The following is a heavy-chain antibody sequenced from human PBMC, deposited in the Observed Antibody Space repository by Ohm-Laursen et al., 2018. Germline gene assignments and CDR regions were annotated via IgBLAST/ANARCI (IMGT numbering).Heavy chain of an antibody. D-gene: IGHD3-16*01. J-gene: IGHJ6*02. Sequence: SLRLSCAASGFTFSNAWMSWVRQAPGKGLEWVGRIKRKADGETADYAAPVKDRLTISRDDSKTTLYLQMNSLKTEDTAVYYCTTDSYVWEGMDVWGQGTTVTVSS. CDR1: GFTFSNAW. CDR3: TTDSYVWEGMDV. CDR2: IKRKADGETA. V-gene: IGHV3-15*01.